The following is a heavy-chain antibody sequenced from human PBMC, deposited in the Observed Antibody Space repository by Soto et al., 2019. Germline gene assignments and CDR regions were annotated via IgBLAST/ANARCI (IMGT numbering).Heavy chain of an antibody. CDR3: ATQGLPNYYYYGLDV. CDR1: GGTFSSYS. V-gene: IGHV1-69*12. Sequence: QVQLVQSGAEVKKPGSSVKVFCKASGGTFSSYSISWVRQAPGQGLEWMGGIIPIFGTADYAQKFQGRVTIIADESTSTASMELSSLRSEDTAVYYCATQGLPNYYYYGLDVWGQGTTVTVSS. CDR2: IIPIFGTA. D-gene: IGHD5-18*01. J-gene: IGHJ6*02.